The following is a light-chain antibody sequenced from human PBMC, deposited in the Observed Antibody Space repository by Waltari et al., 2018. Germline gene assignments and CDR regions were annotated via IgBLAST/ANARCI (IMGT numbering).Light chain of an antibody. Sequence: DIQMTQSPSSLSASVGYRVTITCRASQSISSYLNWYQQKPGKAPKLLIYAASSLQSGVPSRFSGSGSGTDFTLTISSLQAEDFTTYYCQQSYSTLITFGQGTRLEIK. V-gene: IGKV1-39*01. CDR2: AAS. CDR1: QSISSY. CDR3: QQSYSTLIT. J-gene: IGKJ5*01.